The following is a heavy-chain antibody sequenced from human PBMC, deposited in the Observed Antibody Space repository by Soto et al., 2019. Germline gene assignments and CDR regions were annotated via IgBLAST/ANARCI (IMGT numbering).Heavy chain of an antibody. CDR1: GFTFSSYA. D-gene: IGHD3-22*01. CDR3: ARMVPDASSGSFDY. J-gene: IGHJ4*02. V-gene: IGHV3-30-3*01. Sequence: PGGSLRLSCAASGFTFSSYAMHWVRQAPGKGLEWVAVISYDGSNKYYADSVKGRFTISRDNSKNTLYLQMNSLRAEDTAVYYCARMVPDASSGSFDYWGQCTLVTVSS. CDR2: ISYDGSNK.